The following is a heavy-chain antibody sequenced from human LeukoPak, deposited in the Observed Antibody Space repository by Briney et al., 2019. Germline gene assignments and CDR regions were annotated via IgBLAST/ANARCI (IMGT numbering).Heavy chain of an antibody. J-gene: IGHJ4*02. CDR2: IYSGGST. Sequence: GGSLRLSCAASGFTFSSNYMSWVRQAPGKGLEWVSVIYSGGSTYYADSVKGRFTISRDNSKNTLYLQMNSPRAEDTAVYYCARDRIAAAGTDYWGQGTLVTVSS. CDR3: ARDRIAAAGTDY. CDR1: GFTFSSNY. V-gene: IGHV3-66*01. D-gene: IGHD6-13*01.